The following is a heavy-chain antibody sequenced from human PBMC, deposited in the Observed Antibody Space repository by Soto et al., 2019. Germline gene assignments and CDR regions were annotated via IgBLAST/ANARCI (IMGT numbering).Heavy chain of an antibody. J-gene: IGHJ4*02. D-gene: IGHD3-3*01. V-gene: IGHV3-30*18. CDR1: GFTFSSYG. Sequence: PGGSLRLSCAASGFTFSSYGMHWVHQAPGKGLEWVAVISYDGSNKYYADSVKGRFTISRDNSKNTLYLQMNSLRAEDTAVYYCAKDLPPHFFLEWSQGGFDYWGQGTLVTVSS. CDR3: AKDLPPHFFLEWSQGGFDY. CDR2: ISYDGSNK.